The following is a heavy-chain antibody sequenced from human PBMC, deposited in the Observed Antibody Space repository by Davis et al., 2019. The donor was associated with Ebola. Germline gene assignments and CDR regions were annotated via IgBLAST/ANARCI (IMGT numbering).Heavy chain of an antibody. Sequence: AASVKVSCKASGYTFTSYGISWVRQAPGQGLEWMGWISAYNGNTNYAQKLQGRVTMTTDTSTSTAYMELRSLRSDDTAVYYCARSVTMVQGSGWFDPWAREPWSPSPQ. D-gene: IGHD3-10*01. CDR3: ARSVTMVQGSGWFDP. CDR1: GYTFTSYG. V-gene: IGHV1-18*01. J-gene: IGHJ5*02. CDR2: ISAYNGNT.